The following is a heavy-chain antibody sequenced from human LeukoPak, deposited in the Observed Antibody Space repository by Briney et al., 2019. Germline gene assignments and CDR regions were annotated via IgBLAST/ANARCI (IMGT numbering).Heavy chain of an antibody. CDR2: ISGSGTST. J-gene: IGHJ4*02. CDR3: TKRPVVVITTPYFDY. CDR1: GSTFSSYA. D-gene: IGHD3-22*01. V-gene: IGHV3-23*01. Sequence: GGSLRLSCAASGSTFSSYAMGWVRQAPGKGLEWVSSISGSGTSTYYADSVKGRFTISRDNSKNTLFLQMSSLRAEDTAVYYCTKRPVVVITTPYFDYWGQGTLVTVSS.